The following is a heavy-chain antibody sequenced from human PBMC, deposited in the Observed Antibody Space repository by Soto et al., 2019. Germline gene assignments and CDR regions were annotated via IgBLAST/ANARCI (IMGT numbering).Heavy chain of an antibody. CDR1: GFTISTHS. J-gene: IGHJ3*02. V-gene: IGHV3-48*02. Sequence: EVQLVESGGALVQPGGSLRLSCAASGFTISTHSMTWVRQAPGKGLEWISSIDSSSSFIFYTDSVKGRFTISRDNPKNSQYLQMNSLGDEDTAVYYGTRGGPRAAKDASDIWGHGTMVTVSS. CDR2: IDSSSSFI. CDR3: TRGGPRAAKDASDI.